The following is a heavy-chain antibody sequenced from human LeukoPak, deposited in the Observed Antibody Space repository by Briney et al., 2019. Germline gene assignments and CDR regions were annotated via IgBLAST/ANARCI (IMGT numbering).Heavy chain of an antibody. CDR1: GGSISSSSYY. V-gene: IGHV4-39*01. CDR3: ARSYCSSTSCYRLFYFDY. J-gene: IGHJ4*02. Sequence: PSETLSLTCTVSGGSISSSSYYWGWIRQPPGKGLEWIGSIYYSGSTYYNPSLKSRVTISVDTSKNQFSLKLSSVTAPDTAVYYCARSYCSSTSCYRLFYFDYWGQGTLVTVSS. D-gene: IGHD2-2*02. CDR2: IYYSGST.